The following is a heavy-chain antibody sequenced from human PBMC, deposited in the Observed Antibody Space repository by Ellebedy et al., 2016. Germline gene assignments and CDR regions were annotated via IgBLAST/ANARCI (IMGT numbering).Heavy chain of an antibody. D-gene: IGHD4-17*01. CDR1: GYSISSGYY. CDR2: IYHSGST. Sequence: SETLSLXCTVSGYSISSGYYWGWIRQPPGKGLEWIGSIYHSGSTYYNPSLKSRVTISVDTSKNQFSLKLSSVTAADTAVYYCARDDYGDYGVFDYWGQGTLVTVSS. J-gene: IGHJ4*02. CDR3: ARDDYGDYGVFDY. V-gene: IGHV4-38-2*02.